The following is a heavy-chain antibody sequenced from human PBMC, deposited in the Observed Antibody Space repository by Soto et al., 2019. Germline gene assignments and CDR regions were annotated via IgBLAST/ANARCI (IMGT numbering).Heavy chain of an antibody. V-gene: IGHV2-5*02. D-gene: IGHD6-13*01. CDR3: AHRQSSSWQEYFQH. J-gene: IGHJ1*01. CDR1: GFSLSTSGVG. Sequence: QITLKESGPTLVKPTQTLTLTCTFSGFSLSTSGVGVGWIRQPPGKALEWLALLYWDDDKRYSPSLKSRLIITKDTSKNQVVLTMTNMDPVDTATYYCAHRQSSSWQEYFQHWGQGTLVTVSS. CDR2: LYWDDDK.